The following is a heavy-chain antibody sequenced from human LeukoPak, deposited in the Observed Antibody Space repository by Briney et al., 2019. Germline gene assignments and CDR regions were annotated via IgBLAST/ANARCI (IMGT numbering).Heavy chain of an antibody. J-gene: IGHJ4*02. V-gene: IGHV3-53*01. D-gene: IGHD3-10*01. CDR1: GFSVSSDH. CDR2: FHSDTNI. CDR3: AKARGGD. Sequence: PGGSLRLSCAASGFSVSSDHMSWVRQAPGKGLEWVSLFHSDTNICYADSVKGRFTISRDDSKNTVYLQMNSLRVEDTAVYYCAKARGGDWGQGTLVTVSS.